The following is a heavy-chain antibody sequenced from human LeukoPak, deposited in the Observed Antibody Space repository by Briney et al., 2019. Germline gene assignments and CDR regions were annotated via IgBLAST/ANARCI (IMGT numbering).Heavy chain of an antibody. D-gene: IGHD2-15*01. J-gene: IGHJ4*02. CDR1: GFTFSSYS. CDR2: ISSSSSYI. V-gene: IGHV3-21*01. Sequence: PGGSLRLSCAASGFTFSSYSMNWVRQAPGKGLEWVSSISSSSSYIYYADSVKGRFTISRDNAKNTLYLQTNSLRAEDTAVYYCAKDSEIVVVVAASFFDYWGQGTLVTVSS. CDR3: AKDSEIVVVVAASFFDY.